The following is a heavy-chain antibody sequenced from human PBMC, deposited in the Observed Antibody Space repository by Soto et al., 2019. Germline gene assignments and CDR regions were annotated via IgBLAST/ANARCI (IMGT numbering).Heavy chain of an antibody. J-gene: IGHJ6*02. CDR2: IIPIFGTA. Sequence: GASVKVSCKASGGTFSSYAISWVRQSPGQGLEWMGGIIPIFGTANYAQKFQGRVTITADESTSTAYMELSSLRPEDTAVYYCAREVYCSSTSCHAAYYYYGIDVWGQGSKVTVCS. CDR3: AREVYCSSTSCHAAYYYYGIDV. V-gene: IGHV1-69*13. D-gene: IGHD2-2*01. CDR1: GGTFSSYA.